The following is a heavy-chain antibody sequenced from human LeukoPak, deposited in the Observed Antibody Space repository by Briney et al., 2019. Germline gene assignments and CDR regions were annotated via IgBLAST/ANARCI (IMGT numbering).Heavy chain of an antibody. J-gene: IGHJ6*02. V-gene: IGHV3-74*01. D-gene: IGHD3-3*01. CDR1: GFALRSYW. CDR2: INSDGSIT. CDR3: ARIGEAGVPFAMDV. Sequence: GGSLRLSCAXSGFALRSYWIHWVRQDPGKGLVWVSRINSDGSITNYADSVKGRFTISRDNAENTVDLHMSSLRAEDTAVYYCARIGEAGVPFAMDVWGPGTTVTVSS.